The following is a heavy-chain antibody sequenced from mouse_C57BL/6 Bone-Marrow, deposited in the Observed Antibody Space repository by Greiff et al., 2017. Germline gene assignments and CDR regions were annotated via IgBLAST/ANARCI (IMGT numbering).Heavy chain of an antibody. CDR2: IYPRNGST. Sequence: VQLQQSGPELVKPGASVQLSCKASGYTFTSYDINWVKQRPGQGLEWIGWIYPRNGSTKYNEKFTGKATLTVDTYSSKAYMELHSLTSEDSSVYFCARLEFDGSSGDWYFDVWGTGTTVTVSS. V-gene: IGHV1-85*01. D-gene: IGHD1-1*01. CDR3: ARLEFDGSSGDWYFDV. J-gene: IGHJ1*03. CDR1: GYTFTSYD.